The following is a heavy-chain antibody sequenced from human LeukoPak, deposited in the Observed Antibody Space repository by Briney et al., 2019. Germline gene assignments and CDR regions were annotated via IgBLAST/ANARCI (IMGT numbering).Heavy chain of an antibody. V-gene: IGHV3-48*02. Sequence: PGGSLRLSCAASGFTFSSYSMNWVRQAPGKGLEWVSYISTSSNTIHYADSAKGRFTISRDNAKNSLYLQMSSLRDEDTAVYYCARDRGTSGYLPWGQGTLVTVSS. CDR2: ISTSSNTI. CDR1: GFTFSSYS. D-gene: IGHD3-22*01. CDR3: ARDRGTSGYLP. J-gene: IGHJ5*02.